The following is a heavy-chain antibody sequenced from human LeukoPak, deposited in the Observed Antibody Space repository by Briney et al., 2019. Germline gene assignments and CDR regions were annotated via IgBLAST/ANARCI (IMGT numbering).Heavy chain of an antibody. CDR2: INPSGGST. Sequence: ASVKVSCKASGYTFTSYYMHWVRQAPGQGLEWMGIINPSGGSTSYAQKFQGRVTMTRDTSTSTVYMELSSLRSEDTAVYYCARESAPHSIYCSSTSCSWGGSDPWGQGTLVTVSS. CDR3: ARESAPHSIYCSSTSCSWGGSDP. J-gene: IGHJ5*02. D-gene: IGHD2-2*01. V-gene: IGHV1-46*01. CDR1: GYTFTSYY.